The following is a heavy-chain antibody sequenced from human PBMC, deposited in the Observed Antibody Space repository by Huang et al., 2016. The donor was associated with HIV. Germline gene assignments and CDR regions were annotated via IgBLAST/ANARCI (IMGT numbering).Heavy chain of an antibody. J-gene: IGHJ2*01. Sequence: QAQLVQSGAEVKKPGSSVKVSCQASGGTFSSYGISWVRQAPGQGREWMGGIIPMVGTANYAQKFQGRGTITADESTSTAYMELSSLRPEDMAVYYCARSLYSSGWTYWYFDLWGRGTLVTVSS. D-gene: IGHD6-19*01. CDR1: GGTFSSYG. CDR2: IIPMVGTA. CDR3: ARSLYSSGWTYWYFDL. V-gene: IGHV1-69*01.